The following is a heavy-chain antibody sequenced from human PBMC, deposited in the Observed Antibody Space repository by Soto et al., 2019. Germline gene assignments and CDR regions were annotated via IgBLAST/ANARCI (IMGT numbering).Heavy chain of an antibody. CDR2: IIPIFETA. CDR1: GGTFSSFA. Sequence: SVKVSCKTSGGTFSSFAISWVRQAPGQGREWMGGIIPIFETANYAQKFQGRVTITADEITGTAYMELRSLRSEDTGVYYCARDLEVVVLGVDHYYYYGMDVWGQGXTVTVSS. CDR3: ARDLEVVVLGVDHYYYYGMDV. V-gene: IGHV1-69*13. J-gene: IGHJ6*02. D-gene: IGHD2-15*01.